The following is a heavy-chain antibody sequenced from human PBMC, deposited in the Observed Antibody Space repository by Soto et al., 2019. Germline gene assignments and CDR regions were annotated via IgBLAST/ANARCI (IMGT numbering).Heavy chain of an antibody. D-gene: IGHD3-16*02. J-gene: IGHJ4*02. V-gene: IGHV3-7*01. CDR2: IKEDGNVK. CDR3: ARAYYDHLWGSYRFDY. CDR1: GFTFSRFW. Sequence: EVQLVESGGGLVQPGGSLRVSCAASGFTFSRFWLSWVRQAPGKGLEWVVNIKEDGNVKYYVDSVRGRFTISRDNAKNSLYLQMDSLRAEDTAVYYCARAYYDHLWGSYRFDYWGQGTLVTVSS.